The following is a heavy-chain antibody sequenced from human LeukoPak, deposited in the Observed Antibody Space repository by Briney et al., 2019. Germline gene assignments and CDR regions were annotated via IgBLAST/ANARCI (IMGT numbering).Heavy chain of an antibody. CDR3: ARGLYDNSGYTSRPFDL. Sequence: GASVKVSCKASGYSFIEYGLIWVRQAPGQGLEWMGWISASTGNTNYAQKLQGRVTMTTDTSTDTAYMELRSLRSDDTAVYYCARGLYDNSGYTSRPFDLWGQGTLVTVSS. D-gene: IGHD3-22*01. J-gene: IGHJ4*02. CDR2: ISASTGNT. CDR1: GYSFIEYG. V-gene: IGHV1-18*01.